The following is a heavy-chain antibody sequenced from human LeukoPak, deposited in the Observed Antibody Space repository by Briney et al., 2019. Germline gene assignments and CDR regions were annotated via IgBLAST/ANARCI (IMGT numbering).Heavy chain of an antibody. CDR3: ARELMTRFNWFDP. CDR2: IIPIFGTA. CDR1: GGTFSSYA. Sequence: ASVKVSCKASGGTFSSYAISWVRQAPGQGLEWMGGIIPIFGTANYAQKFQGRVTITADKSTSTAYMELSSLRSEDTAVYYCARELMTRFNWFDPWGREPWSPSPQ. J-gene: IGHJ5*02. D-gene: IGHD4-11*01. V-gene: IGHV1-69*06.